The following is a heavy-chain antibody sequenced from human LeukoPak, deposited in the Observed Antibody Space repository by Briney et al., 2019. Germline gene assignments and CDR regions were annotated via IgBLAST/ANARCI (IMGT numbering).Heavy chain of an antibody. J-gene: IGHJ4*01. CDR3: STEDKYCSGANCGKY. CDR1: GITFTNYY. Sequence: ASVTVSCKTSGITFTNYYVHWVRQAPGQGLEWMGYIVPDSGGADYDQKFQGRVTMTRDKSISTVYMELSSLRSDDTAVYYCSTEDKYCSGANCGKYWGQGTLVTVSS. V-gene: IGHV1-2*02. CDR2: IVPDSGGA. D-gene: IGHD2-15*01.